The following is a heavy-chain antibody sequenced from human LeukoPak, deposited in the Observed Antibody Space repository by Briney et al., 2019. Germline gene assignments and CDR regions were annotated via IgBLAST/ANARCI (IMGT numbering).Heavy chain of an antibody. CDR2: IIPIFGTA. CDR3: ASLPDYYYYYMDV. Sequence: ASVKVSCKASGYTFTSYAMNWVRQAPGQGLEWMGGIIPIFGTANYAQKFQGRVTITADESTSTAYMELSSLRSEGTAVYYCASLPDYYYYYMDVWGKGTTVTVSS. CDR1: GYTFTSYA. D-gene: IGHD1-14*01. J-gene: IGHJ6*03. V-gene: IGHV1-69*13.